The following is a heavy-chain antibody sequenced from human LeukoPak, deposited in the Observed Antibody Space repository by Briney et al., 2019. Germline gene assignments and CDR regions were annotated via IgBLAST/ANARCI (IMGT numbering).Heavy chain of an antibody. D-gene: IGHD3-22*01. V-gene: IGHV3-21*01. J-gene: IGHJ4*02. CDR1: GFTFSRYS. CDR2: ITSSSSYI. CDR3: ARDGVYYDSSGLDY. Sequence: PGRSLRLSCAASGFTFSRYSMTWVRQAPGKGLEWVSSITSSSSYIYYADSVKGRFTISRDNAKNSLYLQMNSLRAEDTAVFYCARDGVYYDSSGLDYWGQGTLVTVSS.